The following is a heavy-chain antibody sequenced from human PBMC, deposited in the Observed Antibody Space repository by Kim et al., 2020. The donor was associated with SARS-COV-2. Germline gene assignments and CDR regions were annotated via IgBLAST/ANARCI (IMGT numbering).Heavy chain of an antibody. D-gene: IGHD3-22*01. J-gene: IGHJ4*02. CDR1: GFTFSSYA. CDR2: ISGSGGST. V-gene: IGHV3-23*01. Sequence: GGSLRLSCAASGFTFSSYAMSWVRQAPGKGLEWVSAISGSGGSTYYADSVKGRFTISRDNSKNTLYLQMNSLRAEDTAVYYCAKDLLYYDSSGYQYWGQGTLVTVSS. CDR3: AKDLLYYDSSGYQY.